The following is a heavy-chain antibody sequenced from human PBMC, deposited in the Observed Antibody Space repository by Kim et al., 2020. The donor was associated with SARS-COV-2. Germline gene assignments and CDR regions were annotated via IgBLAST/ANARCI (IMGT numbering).Heavy chain of an antibody. CDR1: GGTFSSYA. V-gene: IGHV1-69*13. CDR3: ARGDRPIEYYYDSSGYYAEYFQH. D-gene: IGHD3-22*01. Sequence: SVKVSCKASGGTFSSYAISWVRQAPGQGLEWMGGIIPIFGTANYAQKFQGRVTITADESTSTAYMELSSLRSEDTAVYYCARGDRPIEYYYDSSGYYAEYFQHWGQGTLVTVSS. J-gene: IGHJ1*01. CDR2: IIPIFGTA.